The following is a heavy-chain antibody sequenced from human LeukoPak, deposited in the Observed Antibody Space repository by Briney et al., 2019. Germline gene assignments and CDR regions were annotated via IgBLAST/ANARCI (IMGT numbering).Heavy chain of an antibody. CDR2: INWNGGST. D-gene: IGHD3-10*01. J-gene: IGHJ4*02. V-gene: IGHV3-20*04. CDR3: ARALVRGVIIPFDY. CDR1: GFTFDDYG. Sequence: GGSLRLSCAASGFTFDDYGMSWVRQAPGKGLEWVSGINWNGGSTGYADSVKGRFTISRDNAKNSLYLQMNSLRAEDTAVYYCARALVRGVIIPFDYWGQGTLVTVSS.